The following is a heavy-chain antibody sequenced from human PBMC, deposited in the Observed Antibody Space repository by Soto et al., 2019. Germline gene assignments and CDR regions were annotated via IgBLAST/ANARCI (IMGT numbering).Heavy chain of an antibody. CDR3: ARDGVVVVAADYYYYGMDV. V-gene: IGHV3-66*01. J-gene: IGHJ6*02. CDR2: IYGGGST. CDR1: GFTVSSNY. Sequence: EVQLVESGGGLVQPGGSLRLSCAASGFTVSSNYMSWVRQAPGKGLEWVSVIYGGGSTYYADSVKGRFTISRDNSKNTLYLQMNSLRAEDTAVYYCARDGVVVVAADYYYYGMDVWGQGTTVTVSS. D-gene: IGHD2-15*01.